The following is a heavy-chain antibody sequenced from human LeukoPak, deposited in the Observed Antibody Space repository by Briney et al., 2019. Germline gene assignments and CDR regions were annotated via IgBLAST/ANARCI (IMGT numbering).Heavy chain of an antibody. D-gene: IGHD3-10*01. CDR2: ISSSSSYT. J-gene: IGHJ5*02. V-gene: IGHV3-21*01. CDR1: GFTFSSYS. Sequence: PGGSLRLSCAASGFTFSSYSMNWVRQAPGKGLEWVSSISSSSSYTYYADSVKGRFTISRDNAKNSLYLQMNSLRAEDTAVYYCAREGSGSIYNWLDPWGQGTLVTVSS. CDR3: AREGSGSIYNWLDP.